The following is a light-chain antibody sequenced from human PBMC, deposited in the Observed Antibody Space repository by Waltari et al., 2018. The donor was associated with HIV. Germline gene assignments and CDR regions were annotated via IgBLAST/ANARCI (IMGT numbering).Light chain of an antibody. CDR2: DDS. CDR1: NIGSES. V-gene: IGLV3-21*02. CDR3: QVWDSSSDRYV. Sequence: SYVLTQPPSVSVAPGQTARITCGGNNIGSESVHWYQQKPGQAPVVVVYDDSDRPSGSPKRCSGSNSGNTATLTVSRVEAGDEADYYCQVWDSSSDRYVFGTGTKVTVL. J-gene: IGLJ1*01.